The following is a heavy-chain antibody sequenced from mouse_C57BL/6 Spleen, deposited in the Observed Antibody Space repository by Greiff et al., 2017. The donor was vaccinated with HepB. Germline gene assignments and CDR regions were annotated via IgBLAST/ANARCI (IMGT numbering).Heavy chain of an antibody. CDR3: TRGDSSGFDY. CDR2: ISSGGDYI. J-gene: IGHJ2*01. V-gene: IGHV5-9-1*02. Sequence: EVNVVESGEGLVKPGGSLKLSCAASGFTFSSYAMSWVRQTPEKRLEWVAYISSGGDYIYYADTVKGRFTISRDNARNTLYLQMSSLKSEDTAMYYCTRGDSSGFDYWGQGTTLTVSS. D-gene: IGHD3-2*02. CDR1: GFTFSSYA.